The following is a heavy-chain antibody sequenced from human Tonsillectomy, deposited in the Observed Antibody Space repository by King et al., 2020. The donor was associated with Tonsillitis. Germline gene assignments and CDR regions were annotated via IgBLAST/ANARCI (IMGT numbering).Heavy chain of an antibody. J-gene: IGHJ6*02. Sequence: QLVQSGAEVKKPGASVKVSCKASGYTFTGYYIHWVRQAPGQGLEWMGRINPNSGAANYAQKFQGRVTMTRDTSISTAYMELGRLRSDDTVVYYCAEGSTVTTYYYYGMAVWGQGTAVTVSS. V-gene: IGHV1-2*05. D-gene: IGHD4-17*01. CDR2: INPNSGAA. CDR1: GYTFTGYY. CDR3: AEGSTVTTYYYYGMAV.